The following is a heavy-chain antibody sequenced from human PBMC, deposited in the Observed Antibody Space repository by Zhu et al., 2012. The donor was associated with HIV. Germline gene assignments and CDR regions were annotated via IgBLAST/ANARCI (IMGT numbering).Heavy chain of an antibody. CDR3: ASPRYARRGETTYFLHGMDV. J-gene: IGHJ6*02. Sequence: QVQLQESGPGVVKPSETLSLTCTVSGDSVSDRTYYWGWIRQSPGKGLEWIGSFYYGANIYYNPSLEGRVRISVDTSKNLFSLELIAVTAADAAVYYCASPRYARRGETTYFLHGMDVWGQGTTVIVS. CDR1: GDSVSDRTYY. CDR2: FYYGANI. V-gene: IGHV4-39*07. D-gene: IGHD2-2*01.